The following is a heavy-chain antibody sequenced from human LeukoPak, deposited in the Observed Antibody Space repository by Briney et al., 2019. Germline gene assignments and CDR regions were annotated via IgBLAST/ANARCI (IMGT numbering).Heavy chain of an antibody. J-gene: IGHJ5*02. V-gene: IGHV4-34*01. CDR3: ARGVGIVVVITSCWFDP. CDR2: INHSGST. Sequence: SETLSFTCAVYGGSFSVYYWSWIRQPPGKGLEWIGEINHSGSTNYNPSLKSRVTISVDTSKNQFSLKLSSVTAADTAVYYCARGVGIVVVITSCWFDPWGQGTLVTVSS. CDR1: GGSFSVYY. D-gene: IGHD3-22*01.